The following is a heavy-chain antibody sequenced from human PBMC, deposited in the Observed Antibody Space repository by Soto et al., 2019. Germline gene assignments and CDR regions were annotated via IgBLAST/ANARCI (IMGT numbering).Heavy chain of an antibody. D-gene: IGHD1-26*01. CDR1: NASITSSGYY. Sequence: QVQLQESGPRLVEASQTLSLTCTVSNASITSSGYYWSWVRQRPGKRLEWIGYIYHSGSTFYSPSLQRRLTMSGDTSKNQSSRTWRSVTAADTAVYHCARMSGTYYVPAYWGQGTLVPVSS. CDR2: IYHSGST. V-gene: IGHV4-31*03. CDR3: ARMSGTYYVPAY. J-gene: IGHJ4*02.